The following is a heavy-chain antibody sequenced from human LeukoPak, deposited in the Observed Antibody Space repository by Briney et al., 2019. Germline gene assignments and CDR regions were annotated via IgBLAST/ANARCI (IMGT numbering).Heavy chain of an antibody. Sequence: SVKVSCKASGGTFSSYAISWVRQAPGQGLEWMGGIIPIFGTANYAQKFQGRVTITADESTSTAYMELSSLRSEDTAVYYCARTGLEYSSSSVFDYWGQGTLVTVSS. CDR2: IIPIFGTA. D-gene: IGHD6-6*01. J-gene: IGHJ4*02. V-gene: IGHV1-69*13. CDR1: GGTFSSYA. CDR3: ARTGLEYSSSSVFDY.